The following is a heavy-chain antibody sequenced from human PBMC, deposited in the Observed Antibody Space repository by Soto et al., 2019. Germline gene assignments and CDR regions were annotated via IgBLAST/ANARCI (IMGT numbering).Heavy chain of an antibody. D-gene: IGHD1-1*01. V-gene: IGHV1-46*03. CDR3: SRGYPPRDQLGNLPGAF. CDR1: GYTFTSYY. CDR2: INPSGGST. Sequence: QVQLVQSGAEVMQPGASVKVSCKASGYTFTSYYIQWVRQAPGQGLEWMGIINPSGGSTNYAQKFQASVTMTRATSTSTVYMELSRLRSEDTAIYYCSRGYPPRDQLGNLPGAFWGQGTLVTVSS. J-gene: IGHJ4*02.